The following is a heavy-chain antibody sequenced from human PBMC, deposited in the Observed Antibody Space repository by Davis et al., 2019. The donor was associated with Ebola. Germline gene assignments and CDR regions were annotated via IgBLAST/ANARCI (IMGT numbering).Heavy chain of an antibody. D-gene: IGHD2-15*01. V-gene: IGHV4-34*01. J-gene: IGHJ4*02. CDR3: ARRVVVAATRIDY. CDR1: GGSFSGYY. CDR2: INHSGST. Sequence: SETLSLTCAVSGGSFSGYYWSWIRQPPGKGLEWIGEINHSGSTNYNPSLKSRVTISVDTSKNQFSLKLSSVTAADTAVYYCARRVVVAATRIDYWGQGTLVTVSS.